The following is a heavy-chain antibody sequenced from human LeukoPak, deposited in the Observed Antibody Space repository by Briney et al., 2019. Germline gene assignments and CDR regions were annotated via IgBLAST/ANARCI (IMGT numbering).Heavy chain of an antibody. Sequence: ASVKVSCKASGGTFSSYAISWVRQAPGQGLEWMGGTIPIFGTANYAQKLQGRVTMTTDTSTSTAYMELSSLRSEDTAVYYCATGPSAARFDYWGQGTLVTVSS. V-gene: IGHV1-69*05. D-gene: IGHD6-6*01. CDR1: GGTFSSYA. J-gene: IGHJ4*02. CDR2: TIPIFGTA. CDR3: ATGPSAARFDY.